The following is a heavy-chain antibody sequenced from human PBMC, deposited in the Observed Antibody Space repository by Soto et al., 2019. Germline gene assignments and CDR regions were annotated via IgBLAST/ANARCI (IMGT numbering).Heavy chain of an antibody. D-gene: IGHD4-17*01. CDR1: GFTFSSYA. V-gene: IGHV3-23*01. J-gene: IGHJ4*02. CDR2: ISGSGGST. CDR3: AKDPDYGGKGYYFDY. Sequence: GGSLRLSCAASGFTFSSYAMSWVRQAPGKGLEWVSAISGSGGSTYYADSVKGRFTISRDNSKNTLYLQMNSLRAEDTAVYYCAKDPDYGGKGYYFDYWGQGTLVTVSS.